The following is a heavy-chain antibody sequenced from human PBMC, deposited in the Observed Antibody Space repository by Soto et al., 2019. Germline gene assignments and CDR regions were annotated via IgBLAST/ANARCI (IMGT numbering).Heavy chain of an antibody. D-gene: IGHD3-22*01. V-gene: IGHV4-59*08. CDR1: GSPISSYY. CDR2: VYYTGTT. Sequence: SETLSLTCSVSGSPISSYYWSWFRQPPGQGLEWLGYVYYTGTTTYNPSLKSRLTISLDTSKTQFSLKLGSVTAADTAVYYCARLGDYYQTFDYWGQGALVTVPS. J-gene: IGHJ4*01. CDR3: ARLGDYYQTFDY.